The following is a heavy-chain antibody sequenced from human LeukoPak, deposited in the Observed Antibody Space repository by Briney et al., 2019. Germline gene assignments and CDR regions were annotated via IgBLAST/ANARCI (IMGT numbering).Heavy chain of an antibody. CDR1: GGSISSYY. Sequence: SETLSLTCTVSGGSISSYYWSWIRQPPGKGLEWIGYIYHSGSTYYNPSLKSRVTISVDRSKNQFSLKLSSVTAADTAVYYCARGVGATSLFDYWGLGTLVTVSS. CDR3: ARGVGATSLFDY. V-gene: IGHV4-59*12. J-gene: IGHJ4*02. D-gene: IGHD1-26*01. CDR2: IYHSGST.